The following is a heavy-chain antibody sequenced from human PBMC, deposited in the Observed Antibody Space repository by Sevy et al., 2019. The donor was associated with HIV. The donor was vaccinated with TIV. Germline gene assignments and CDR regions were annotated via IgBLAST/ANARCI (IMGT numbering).Heavy chain of an antibody. D-gene: IGHD1-26*01. CDR2: ISTFNGDT. J-gene: IGHJ1*01. V-gene: IGHV1-18*01. CDR3: ARAPSGSQGPGKYFHY. Sequence: ASVKVSCKTSGYRFMSYGISWVRQAPGQGLEWMGWISTFNGDTNAAPKLQGRVTMTTDTSTSTGYMELRGLRSDDTAVYYCARAPSGSQGPGKYFHYWGQGTLVTVSS. CDR1: GYRFMSYG.